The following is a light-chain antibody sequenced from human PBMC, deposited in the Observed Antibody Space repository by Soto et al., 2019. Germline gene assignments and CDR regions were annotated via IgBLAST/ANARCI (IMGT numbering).Light chain of an antibody. J-gene: IGLJ3*02. CDR3: QSFDNNLNGWV. CDR1: SSNIGAGFE. Sequence: QSVLTQPPSVSGAPGQMVTISCTGSSSNIGAGFEIHWYQQLPGTAPKLLIYANTNRPSGVPDRFSGSKSGTSASLAITGLQAEDEADYYCQSFDNNLNGWVFGGGTKVTVL. V-gene: IGLV1-40*01. CDR2: ANT.